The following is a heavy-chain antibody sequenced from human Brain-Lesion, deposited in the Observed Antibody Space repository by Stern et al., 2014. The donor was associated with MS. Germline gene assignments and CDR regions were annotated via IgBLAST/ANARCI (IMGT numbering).Heavy chain of an antibody. CDR1: GFSVATAGVG. D-gene: IGHD2-15*01. CDR2: LFWDDDK. V-gene: IGHV2-5*02. CDR3: AHSRVKYCRGGTCYSSLFDY. Sequence: QVTLRESGPTLVKPTQTVTLTCTLSGFSVATAGVGGGWIRQPPGKALEWLALLFWDDDKLYSPSLKNRLTIIKDTSKNQVVLTMTNVDPVDTATYYCAHSRVKYCRGGTCYSSLFDYWGQGTLVTVSS. J-gene: IGHJ4*02.